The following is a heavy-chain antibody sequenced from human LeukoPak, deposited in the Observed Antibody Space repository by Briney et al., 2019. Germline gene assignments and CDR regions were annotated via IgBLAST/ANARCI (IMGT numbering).Heavy chain of an antibody. CDR1: GYTFTGYY. J-gene: IGHJ3*02. D-gene: IGHD7-27*01. V-gene: IGHV1-2*04. Sequence: GASVKVSCKASGYTFTGYYMHWVRQAPGQGLEWMGWINPNSGGTNYAQKFQGWVTMTRDTSISTAYMELSRLRSDDTAVYYCASQSSGVADAFDIWGQGTMVTVSS. CDR2: INPNSGGT. CDR3: ASQSSGVADAFDI.